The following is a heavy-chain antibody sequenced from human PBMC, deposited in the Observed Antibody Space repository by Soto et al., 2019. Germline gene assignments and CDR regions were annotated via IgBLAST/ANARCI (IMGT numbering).Heavy chain of an antibody. CDR2: IYYSGST. D-gene: IGHD3-9*01. Sequence: SETLSLTCTVSGGSISSSSYYWGWIRQPPGKGLEWIGSIYYSGSTYYNPSLKSRVTISVDTSKYQFSLKLSSVTAADTALYYCARQSTRFEYYYYGMDVWGQGTTVTVSS. CDR3: ARQSTRFEYYYYGMDV. V-gene: IGHV4-39*01. CDR1: GGSISSSSYY. J-gene: IGHJ6*02.